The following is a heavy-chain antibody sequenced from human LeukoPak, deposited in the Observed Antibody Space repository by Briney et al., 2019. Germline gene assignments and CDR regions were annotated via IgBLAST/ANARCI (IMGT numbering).Heavy chain of an antibody. CDR1: GGSISSNSYY. Sequence: SETLSLTCTVSGGSISSNSYYWGWIRQPPGKGLEWIGSIYYSGSTYYNPSLKSRVTISVDTSKNQFSLKLSSVTAADTAVYYCARLDDILTGYSAYFDYWGQGTLVTVSS. J-gene: IGHJ4*02. V-gene: IGHV4-39*01. D-gene: IGHD3-9*01. CDR3: ARLDDILTGYSAYFDY. CDR2: IYYSGST.